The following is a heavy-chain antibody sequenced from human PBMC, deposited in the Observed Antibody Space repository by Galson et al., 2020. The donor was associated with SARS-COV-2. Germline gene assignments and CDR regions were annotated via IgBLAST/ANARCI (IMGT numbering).Heavy chain of an antibody. J-gene: IGHJ6*02. Sequence: SVKVSCKASGGTSGNYAVNWVRQTPAQGLEWMGGIIPIFGTTNYAQKFQGRLTVSADKSTGTAYMELNYLRPEDTAVYYCAGRWIQSGYYYGLDVWGQGTAVSVSS. CDR3: AGRWIQSGYYYGLDV. V-gene: IGHV1-69*06. D-gene: IGHD5-18*01. CDR1: GGTSGNYA. CDR2: IIPIFGTT.